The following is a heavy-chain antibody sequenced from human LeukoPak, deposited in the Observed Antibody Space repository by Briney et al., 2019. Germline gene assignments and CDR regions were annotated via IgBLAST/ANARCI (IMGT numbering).Heavy chain of an antibody. CDR3: ARLVGVGMTTGDY. V-gene: IGHV3-21*01. Sequence: PGGSLRLSCAASGFTFSTYTMNWVRQAPGKGLEWVSSITSSSSYIYYADSVKGRFTISRDNAKNSLYLQMNSLRAEDTAVYYCARLVGVGMTTGDYWGQGTPVTVSS. CDR1: GFTFSTYT. D-gene: IGHD4-17*01. CDR2: ITSSSSYI. J-gene: IGHJ4*02.